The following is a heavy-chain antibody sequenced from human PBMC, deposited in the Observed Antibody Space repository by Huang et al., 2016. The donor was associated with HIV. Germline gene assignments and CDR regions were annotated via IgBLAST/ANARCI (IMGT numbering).Heavy chain of an antibody. D-gene: IGHD2-15*01. Sequence: QVQLQESGPGPVKPSPTLSLTCTVSGDSISRGGCLWSWLRPSPGQGLEWIGSIYYTGTTSYNHSLRSRVTMSVDTSKNQFSLRLTSVTAEDTAGYYCARDRITQCNGGRCYSDWSDPWGQGTLVIVSS. CDR1: GDSISRGGCL. V-gene: IGHV4-30-4*01. CDR2: IYYTGTT. J-gene: IGHJ5*02. CDR3: ARDRITQCNGGRCYSDWSDP.